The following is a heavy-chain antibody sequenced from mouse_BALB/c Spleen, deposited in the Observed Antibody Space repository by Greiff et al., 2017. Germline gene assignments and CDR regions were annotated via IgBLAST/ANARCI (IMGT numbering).Heavy chain of an antibody. CDR1: GYTFTSYW. Sequence: EVKLVESGTVLARPGASVKMSCKASGYTFTSYWMHWVKQRPGQGLEWIGAIYPGNSDTSYNQKFKGKAKLTAVTSTSTAYMELSSLTNEDSAVYYCTRWGITTGDFDVWGAGTTVTVSS. CDR3: TRWGITTGDFDV. CDR2: IYPGNSDT. J-gene: IGHJ1*01. V-gene: IGHV1-5*01. D-gene: IGHD2-4*01.